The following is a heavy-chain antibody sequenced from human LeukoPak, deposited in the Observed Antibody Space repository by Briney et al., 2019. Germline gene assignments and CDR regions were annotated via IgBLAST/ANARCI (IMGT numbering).Heavy chain of an antibody. V-gene: IGHV1-46*01. J-gene: IGHJ3*02. Sequence: ASVRVSCKASGYTFTGYYMHWVRQAPGQGLEWMGIINPSGGSTSYAQKFQGRVTMTRDMSTSTVYMELSSLRSEDTAVYYCARGHYYDSSGFHDAFDIWGQGTMVTVSS. D-gene: IGHD3-22*01. CDR3: ARGHYYDSSGFHDAFDI. CDR2: INPSGGST. CDR1: GYTFTGYY.